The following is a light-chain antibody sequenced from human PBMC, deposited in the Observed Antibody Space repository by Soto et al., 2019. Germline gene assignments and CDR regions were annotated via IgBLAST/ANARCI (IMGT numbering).Light chain of an antibody. CDR1: QSINTW. Sequence: DIQMTRSPSTLSASIGDRIIITCRASQSINTWLAWYQQKPGEAPKLLIYDGSTLARGVPSRFSGSGSETEFTLTISRLQPDDFATFYCQQYQTYSRTFGQGTKVEV. CDR2: DGS. CDR3: QQYQTYSRT. V-gene: IGKV1-5*03. J-gene: IGKJ1*01.